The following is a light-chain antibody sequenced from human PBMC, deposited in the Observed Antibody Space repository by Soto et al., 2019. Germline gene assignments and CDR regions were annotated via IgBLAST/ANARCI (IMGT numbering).Light chain of an antibody. V-gene: IGKV3-20*01. Sequence: VLTQAPGTLALSPGEGATLSCRASQTVRNNYLAWYQQKPGQAPRLLIYDASSRATGIPDRFSGGGSGTDFTLTISRLEPEDFAVYYCQQFSSYPLTFGGGTNVDI. CDR1: QTVRNNY. J-gene: IGKJ4*01. CDR2: DAS. CDR3: QQFSSYPLT.